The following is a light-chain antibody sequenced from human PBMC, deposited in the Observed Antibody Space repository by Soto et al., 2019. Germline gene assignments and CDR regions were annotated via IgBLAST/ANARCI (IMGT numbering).Light chain of an antibody. CDR2: GAS. J-gene: IGKJ2*01. CDR3: LQSNNFPYT. V-gene: IGKV1-12*01. CDR1: QGIGDW. Sequence: DIQMTQSPSSVSASVGDRVTFTCRASQGIGDWLAWYQQKPGKAPELLIFGASNLQSGVPSRFSGSGSGTDFTLTINTLQPEDVATYFCLQSNNFPYTFGHGTKLEIK.